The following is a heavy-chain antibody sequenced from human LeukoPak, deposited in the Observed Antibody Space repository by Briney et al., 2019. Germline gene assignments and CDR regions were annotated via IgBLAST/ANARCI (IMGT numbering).Heavy chain of an antibody. J-gene: IGHJ6*02. CDR3: ARNNGMDV. CDR2: VNRDGSET. CDR1: GFALSSHW. Sequence: GGSLRLSCAASGFALSSHWMTWGRQVPGRGPEWVANVNRDGSETYYLDSVKGRFTISKDNAKNSLYLQMNSLRAEDTALYHCARNNGMDVWGQGTTIIVSS. V-gene: IGHV3-7*03.